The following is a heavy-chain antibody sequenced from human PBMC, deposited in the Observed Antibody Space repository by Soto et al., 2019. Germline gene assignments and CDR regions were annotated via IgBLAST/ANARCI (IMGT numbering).Heavy chain of an antibody. CDR2: ILYDGSNK. V-gene: IGHV3-30*04. Sequence: QVQLVESGGGVVQPGRSLRLSCAASGFTFTTYTMHWVRQAPGKGLEWVAVILYDGSNKYYADSVKGRFTISRDNSKNTLYLQMNSLRAEDKAVYYCARDGPSSGDFDYWGQGTLVTVSS. CDR3: ARDGPSSGDFDY. CDR1: GFTFTTYT. J-gene: IGHJ4*02. D-gene: IGHD6-19*01.